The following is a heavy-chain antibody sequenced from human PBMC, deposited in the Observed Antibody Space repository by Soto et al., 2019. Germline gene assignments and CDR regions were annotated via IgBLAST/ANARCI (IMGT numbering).Heavy chain of an antibody. CDR2: IYYSGST. V-gene: IGHV4-39*01. J-gene: IGHJ4*02. D-gene: IGHD2-15*01. CDR3: ARHAMAATEYFDY. CDR1: GGSISSSSYY. Sequence: QLQLQESGPGLVKPSETLSLTCTVSGGSISSSSYYWGWIRQPPGKGLEWIGSIYYSGSTYYNPSLKSRVTISVDTSKNQFSLKLSSVTAADTAVYYCARHAMAATEYFDYWGQGTLVTVSS.